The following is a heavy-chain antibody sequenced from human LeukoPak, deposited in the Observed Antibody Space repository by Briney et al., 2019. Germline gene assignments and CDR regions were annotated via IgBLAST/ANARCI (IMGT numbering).Heavy chain of an antibody. CDR1: GFTVGSSF. CDR3: ARDLPNYSLIGVATSASDV. D-gene: IGHD3-3*01. V-gene: IGHV3-53*01. Sequence: PGGSLRLSCAASGFTVGSSFMTWVRQAPGKGLQWVSVIFSDGTTYYTDSVKGRFTISRDNSKNTLYLQLNSLRAEDTAVYYCARDLPNYSLIGVATSASDVWGQGTTVTVS. J-gene: IGHJ6*02. CDR2: IFSDGTT.